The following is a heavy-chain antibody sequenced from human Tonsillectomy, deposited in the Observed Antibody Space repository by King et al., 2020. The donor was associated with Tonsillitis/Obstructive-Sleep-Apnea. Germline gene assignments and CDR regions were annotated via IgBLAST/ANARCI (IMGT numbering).Heavy chain of an antibody. V-gene: IGHV4-59*01. CDR1: GGSISVYY. CDR3: ARDGVDFDTYDI. Sequence: QLQESGPGLVKPSETLSLTCTVSGGSISVYYWSWIRQPPGKGLEWIGYIYSSGSTNYNPSLKSRVTISVDTSKNQFSLKLTSVTAADTAVYYCARDGVDFDTYDIWGHGTRVTFSS. J-gene: IGHJ3*02. CDR2: IYSSGST. D-gene: IGHD3-9*01.